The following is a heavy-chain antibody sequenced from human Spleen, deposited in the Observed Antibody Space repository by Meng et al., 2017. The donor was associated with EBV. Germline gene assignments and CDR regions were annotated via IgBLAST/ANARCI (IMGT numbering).Heavy chain of an antibody. J-gene: IGHJ4*02. CDR1: GFTFSSYA. Sequence: VQLVESGGGLVQPGGSLRLSCAASGFTFSSYAMSWVRQAPGKGLEWVSGISASSVDTYYADSVKGRFTISRDNSKNTVTLQMNTLRAEDTAIYYCNSGSHSPLDYWGQGALVTVSS. CDR2: ISASSVDT. D-gene: IGHD1-26*01. CDR3: NSGSHSPLDY. V-gene: IGHV3-23*04.